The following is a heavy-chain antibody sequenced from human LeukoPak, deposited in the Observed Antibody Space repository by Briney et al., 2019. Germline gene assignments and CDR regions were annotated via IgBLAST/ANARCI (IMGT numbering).Heavy chain of an antibody. Sequence: SETLSLTCAVYGGSFSGYYWSWLRQPPAKGLEWIGEVNHSGSANYNPSLTSRVTMSIDTSKNQFSLKLTSVTVADTAFYYCAIASYSYDINGWVPFDYWGQGTLVTVS. CDR2: VNHSGSA. V-gene: IGHV4-34*01. D-gene: IGHD3-22*01. J-gene: IGHJ4*02. CDR3: AIASYSYDINGWVPFDY. CDR1: GGSFSGYY.